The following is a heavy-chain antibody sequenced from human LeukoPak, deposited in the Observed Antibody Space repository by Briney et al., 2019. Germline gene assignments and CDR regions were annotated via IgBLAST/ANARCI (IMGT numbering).Heavy chain of an antibody. J-gene: IGHJ4*02. V-gene: IGHV3-7*01. CDR3: VRAYDSSGYWIYYFDY. D-gene: IGHD3-22*01. Sequence: GGSLRLSCAASGFTFSSYWMSWVRQAPGKGLEWVANIKQDGSEKYYVDSVKGRFTISRDNAKNSLYLQMNSLRAEDTAVYYCVRAYDSSGYWIYYFDYWGQGTLVTVSS. CDR2: IKQDGSEK. CDR1: GFTFSSYW.